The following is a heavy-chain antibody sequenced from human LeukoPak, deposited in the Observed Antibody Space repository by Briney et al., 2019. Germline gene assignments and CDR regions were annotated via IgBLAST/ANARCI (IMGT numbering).Heavy chain of an antibody. D-gene: IGHD5-12*01. J-gene: IGHJ4*02. Sequence: PGGSLRLSCAASGFTFSSYSLHRVRQAPGQGLGGVAVISYDGSNKYYADSVKGRFTISRDNSKNTLYLQMNSLRAEDTAVYYCARDRGGYDLLYYFDYWGQGTLVTVSS. CDR3: ARDRGGYDLLYYFDY. V-gene: IGHV3-30*04. CDR2: ISYDGSNK. CDR1: GFTFSSYS.